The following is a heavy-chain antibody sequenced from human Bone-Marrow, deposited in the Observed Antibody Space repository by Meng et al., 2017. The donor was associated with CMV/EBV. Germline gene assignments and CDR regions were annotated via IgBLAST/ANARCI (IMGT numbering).Heavy chain of an antibody. J-gene: IGHJ4*01. CDR2: ISHSGSFK. CDR3: VRETYGLPFDY. V-gene: IGHV3-30*19. Sequence: GGSLRLSCAASGFTFSSYGMHWVRQAPGKGLEWVAVISHSGSFKNYADSVRGRFTISRDNSKNTLYLQMDSLRPEDAALYYCVRETYGLPFDYWGQGTLVTVSS. CDR1: GFTFSSYG. D-gene: IGHD3-10*01.